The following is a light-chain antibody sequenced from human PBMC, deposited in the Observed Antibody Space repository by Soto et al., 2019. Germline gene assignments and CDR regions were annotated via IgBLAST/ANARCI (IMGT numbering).Light chain of an antibody. CDR2: EVS. V-gene: IGLV2-8*01. CDR3: SSYAGSNNFV. CDR1: SSDVGGYNY. J-gene: IGLJ2*01. Sequence: QSVLTQPPSASGSPGQSVTISCTGTSSDVGGYNYVSWYQQHPGKAPKLMIYEVSKRPSGVPDRFSGSKSGNTASLTVSGLQAEDEADYYCSSYAGSNNFVFGGGTEVTVL.